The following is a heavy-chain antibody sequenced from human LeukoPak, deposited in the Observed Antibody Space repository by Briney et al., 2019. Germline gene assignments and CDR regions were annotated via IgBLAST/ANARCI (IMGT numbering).Heavy chain of an antibody. CDR1: GFTFSSYA. CDR3: AKAGSSSWSNYYYYGMDV. D-gene: IGHD6-13*01. Sequence: GGSLRLSCAASGFTFSSYAMSWVRQAPGKGLEWVSAISGSGGSTYYTDSVKGRFTISRDNSKNTLYLQMNSLRAEDTAVYYCAKAGSSSWSNYYYYGMDVWGQGTTVTVSS. CDR2: ISGSGGST. J-gene: IGHJ6*02. V-gene: IGHV3-23*01.